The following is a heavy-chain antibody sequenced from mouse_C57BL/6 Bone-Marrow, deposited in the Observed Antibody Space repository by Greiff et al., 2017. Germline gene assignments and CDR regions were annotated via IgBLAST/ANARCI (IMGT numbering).Heavy chain of an antibody. Sequence: QVQLQQPGAELVMPGASVKLSCKASGYTFTSYWMHWVKQRPGQGLEWIGEIDPSDSYTNYNQKFKGKSTLTVDKSSSTAYMQLSSLTSEYSAVYYCASTVVADYYAMDYWGQGTSVTVSS. CDR2: IDPSDSYT. CDR1: GYTFTSYW. V-gene: IGHV1-69*01. CDR3: ASTVVADYYAMDY. J-gene: IGHJ4*01. D-gene: IGHD1-1*01.